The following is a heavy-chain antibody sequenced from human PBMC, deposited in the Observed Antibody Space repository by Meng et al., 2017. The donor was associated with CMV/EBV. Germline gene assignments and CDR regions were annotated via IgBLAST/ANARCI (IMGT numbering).Heavy chain of an antibody. V-gene: IGHV4-39*07. CDR3: ARAGGLRSLEWLSVWFDP. CDR1: GGSISSSSYY. CDR2: IYYSGST. J-gene: IGHJ5*02. D-gene: IGHD3-3*01. Sequence: SETLSLTCTVSGGSISSSSYYWGWIRQPPGKGLEWIGSIYYSGSTYYNPSLKSRVTISVDTSKNQFSLKLSSVTAADTAVYYCARAGGLRSLEWLSVWFDPWGQGTLVTVSS.